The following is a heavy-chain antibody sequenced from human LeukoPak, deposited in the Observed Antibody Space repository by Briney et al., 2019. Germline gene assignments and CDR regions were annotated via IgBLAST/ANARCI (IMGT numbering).Heavy chain of an antibody. CDR3: AARKVRGVWFYLDY. Sequence: SGGSLRLSCAASGFTVSAYAMAWVRQALGKGLEWVSTIYDDNTYYADSVKGRFAISTDNSKNTLYLQMNSLRVEDTAVYFCAARKVRGVWFYLDYWGQGTLVTVSS. CDR2: IYDDNT. D-gene: IGHD3-10*01. CDR1: GFTVSAYA. V-gene: IGHV3-23*01. J-gene: IGHJ4*02.